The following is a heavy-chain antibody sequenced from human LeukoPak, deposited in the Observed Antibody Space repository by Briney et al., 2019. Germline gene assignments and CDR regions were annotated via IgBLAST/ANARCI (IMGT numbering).Heavy chain of an antibody. CDR1: GGSISSYY. CDR3: ARGSRYYDFWSGFKNAFDI. V-gene: IGHV4-59*08. D-gene: IGHD3-3*01. J-gene: IGHJ3*02. CDR2: IYYSGST. Sequence: SETLSLTCTVSGGSISSYYWSWIRQPPGKGLEWIGYIYYSGSTNYNPSLKSRVTISVDTSKNQFSLKLSSVTAADTAVYYCARGSRYYDFWSGFKNAFDIWGQGTMVTVSS.